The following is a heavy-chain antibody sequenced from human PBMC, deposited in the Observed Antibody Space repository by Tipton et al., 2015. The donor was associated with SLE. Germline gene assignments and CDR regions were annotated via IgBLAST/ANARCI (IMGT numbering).Heavy chain of an antibody. V-gene: IGHV4-34*01. CDR2: INHGGST. CDR1: GGSFSGYS. CDR3: ARGKGNSSGWGHYYFYGMDV. J-gene: IGHJ6*02. Sequence: TLSLTCAVYGGSFSGYSWSWIRQTPGKGLEWIGEINHGGSTNYNPSLKTRVTMSVDTSKKQFSLKLGSVTAADTAVYYFARGKGNSSGWGHYYFYGMDVWGQGATVTVSS. D-gene: IGHD6-19*01.